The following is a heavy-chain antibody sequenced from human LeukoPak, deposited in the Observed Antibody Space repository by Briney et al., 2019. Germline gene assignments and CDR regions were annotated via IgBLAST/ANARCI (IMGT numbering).Heavy chain of an antibody. CDR2: ISGSGEIT. J-gene: IGHJ4*02. V-gene: IGHV3-23*01. CDR1: GFSFNSFA. Sequence: PGGYLRLSCTVSGFSFNSFAMSWVRQAPGKGLEWVSTISGSGEITYYTESVRGRFTISRDNSKKTVFLQMSSLRDEDTAVYYCAKGRGSGSYSSSDYWGQGTLVTVSS. D-gene: IGHD3-10*01. CDR3: AKGRGSGSYSSSDY.